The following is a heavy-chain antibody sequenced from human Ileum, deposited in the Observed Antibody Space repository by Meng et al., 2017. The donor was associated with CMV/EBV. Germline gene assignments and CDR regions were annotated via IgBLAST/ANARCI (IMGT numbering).Heavy chain of an antibody. CDR3: ASGTEWGLFDY. J-gene: IGHJ4*02. V-gene: IGHV1-18*01. D-gene: IGHD3/OR15-3a*01. Sequence: SCQASGYSFTSYGISWVRQAPGQGLEWMGWISAYNGNTNYAQKLQGRVTMTTDTSTSTAYMELRSLRSDDTAVYYCASGTEWGLFDYWGQGTLVTVSS. CDR2: ISAYNGNT. CDR1: GYSFTSYG.